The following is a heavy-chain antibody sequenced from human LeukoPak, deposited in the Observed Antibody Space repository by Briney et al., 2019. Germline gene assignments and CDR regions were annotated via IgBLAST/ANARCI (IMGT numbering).Heavy chain of an antibody. Sequence: SETLSLTCTVSSGSISSYYWSWIRQPPGKGLEWIGYIYYSGSTNYNPSLKSRVTISVDTSKNQFSLKLSSVTAADTAVYYCASVPYYYDSSGYYYPRWGQGTLVTVSS. CDR1: SGSISSYY. J-gene: IGHJ4*02. CDR2: IYYSGST. V-gene: IGHV4-59*01. D-gene: IGHD3-22*01. CDR3: ASVPYYYDSSGYYYPR.